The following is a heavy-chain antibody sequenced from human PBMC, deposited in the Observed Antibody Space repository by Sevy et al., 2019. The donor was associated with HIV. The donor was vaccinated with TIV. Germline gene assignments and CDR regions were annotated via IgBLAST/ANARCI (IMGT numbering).Heavy chain of an antibody. Sequence: ASVKVSCKASGYTFTSYGISWVRQAPGQGLEWMGWISAYNGNTNYAQKLQGRVTMTTDTSTSTAYMELRSLGSDDTAVYYWAVGRGPIGYFDYWGQGTLVTVSS. CDR1: GYTFTSYG. J-gene: IGHJ4*02. D-gene: IGHD1-1*01. CDR3: AVGRGPIGYFDY. V-gene: IGHV1-18*01. CDR2: ISAYNGNT.